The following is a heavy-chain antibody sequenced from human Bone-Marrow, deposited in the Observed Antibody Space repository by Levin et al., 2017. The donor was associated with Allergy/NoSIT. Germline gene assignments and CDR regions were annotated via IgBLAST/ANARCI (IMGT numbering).Heavy chain of an antibody. J-gene: IGHJ4*02. CDR3: ATLPYCGADCYSGDFDY. V-gene: IGHV5-10-1*01. CDR2: IDPVNSNT. Sequence: GGSLRLSCQGSGYNFASYWINWVRQMPGKGLEWMGRIDPVNSNTDYSPSFQGHVTMSADRSITTAYLQWSSLTASDSAMYYCATLPYCGADCYSGDFDYWGQGTLVTVSS. D-gene: IGHD2-21*02. CDR1: GYNFASYW.